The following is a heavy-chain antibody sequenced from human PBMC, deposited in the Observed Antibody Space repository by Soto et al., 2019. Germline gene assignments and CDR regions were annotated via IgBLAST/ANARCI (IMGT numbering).Heavy chain of an antibody. D-gene: IGHD2-2*01. CDR3: ARDGGGVVVPAADWYFDL. CDR1: GGTFSSYT. J-gene: IGHJ2*01. V-gene: IGHV1-69*08. Sequence: QVQLVQSGAEVKKPGSSVKVSCKASGGTFSSYTISWVRQAPGQGLEWMGRIIPILGIANYAQKFQGRVSINADKTTSTANMELSSMRSEDAAVYYCARDGGGVVVPAADWYFDLWGRGTLVTVSS. CDR2: IIPILGIA.